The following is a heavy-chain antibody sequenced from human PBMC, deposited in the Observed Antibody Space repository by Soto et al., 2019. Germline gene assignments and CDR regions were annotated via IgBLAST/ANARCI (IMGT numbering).Heavy chain of an antibody. J-gene: IGHJ6*03. CDR1: GFTFSSYD. D-gene: IGHD3-10*01. Sequence: GGSLRLSCAASGFTFSSYDMHWVRQATGKGLEWVSAIGTAGDTYYPGSVKGRFTISRENAKNSLYLQMNSLRAGDTAVYYCARAPRYYYGSGSYYNGAPFYYYLDVWGKGTSVTVSS. V-gene: IGHV3-13*01. CDR3: ARAPRYYYGSGSYYNGAPFYYYLDV. CDR2: IGTAGDT.